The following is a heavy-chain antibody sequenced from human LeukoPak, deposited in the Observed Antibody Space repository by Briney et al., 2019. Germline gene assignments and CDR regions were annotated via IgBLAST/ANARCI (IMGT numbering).Heavy chain of an antibody. CDR1: GGSISRYC. D-gene: IGHD2-21*01. Sequence: AATLSLTCAVSGGSISRYCRTWVRQPAGTGLEWLGHLKPGGSANCYAFPKKRLSMSVRATKHQFFLMLRSVTAADATVLYCARVSSLLTSQGHPTPSKSDLWGQGTLVTVSS. CDR3: ARVSSLLTSQGHPTPSKSDL. J-gene: IGHJ4*02. CDR2: LKPGGSA. V-gene: IGHV4-59*10.